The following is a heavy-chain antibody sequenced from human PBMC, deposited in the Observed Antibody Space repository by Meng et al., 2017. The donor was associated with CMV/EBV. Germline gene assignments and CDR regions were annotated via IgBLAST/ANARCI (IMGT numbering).Heavy chain of an antibody. CDR1: GFTFSSYS. CDR2: ISSSSSYI. J-gene: IGHJ6*02. D-gene: IGHD3-3*01. Sequence: GGSLRLSCAASGFTFSSYSMNWVRQAPGKGLEWVSSISSSSSYIYYADSVKGRFTISRDNAKNSLYPQMNSLRAEDTAVYYCARVVIMVYYYYGMDVWGQGTTVTVSS. CDR3: ARVVIMVYYYYGMDV. V-gene: IGHV3-21*01.